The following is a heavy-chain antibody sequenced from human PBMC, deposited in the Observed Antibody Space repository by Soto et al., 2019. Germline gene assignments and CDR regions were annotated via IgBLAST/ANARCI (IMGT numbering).Heavy chain of an antibody. CDR1: GYTFTTYY. CDR3: ARRAYNYANMDV. V-gene: IGHV1-46*01. J-gene: IGHJ6*02. D-gene: IGHD5-18*01. CDR2: INPSGGST. Sequence: QVQLVQSGAEVKKPGASVKVSCETSGYTFTTYYMHWVRRAPGQGLEWMGMINPSGGSTSYAQKFQGRVTMTRYTSTRTIYMELSSLRRDDTAIYYCARRAYNYANMDVWGQGTTVTVSS.